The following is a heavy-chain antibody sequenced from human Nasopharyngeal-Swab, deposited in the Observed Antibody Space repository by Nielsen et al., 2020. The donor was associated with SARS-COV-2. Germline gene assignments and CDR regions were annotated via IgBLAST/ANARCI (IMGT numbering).Heavy chain of an antibody. CDR3: ARDLEAAASYHYFYMDV. J-gene: IGHJ6*03. Sequence: WVRQAPGQGLEWMGTINPSGGRTAYAQKFQGRVTMTRDTSTSTVYMELSSLRSDDTAVYYCARDLEAAASYHYFYMDVWGKGTTVTVSS. CDR2: INPSGGRT. V-gene: IGHV1-46*01. D-gene: IGHD2-15*01.